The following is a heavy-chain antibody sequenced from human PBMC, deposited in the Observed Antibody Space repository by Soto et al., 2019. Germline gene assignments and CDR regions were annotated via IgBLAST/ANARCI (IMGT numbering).Heavy chain of an antibody. CDR3: ARGQYATSLSLFDY. Sequence: SETLSLTCTVSGASIRSYYWNWIRQPPGKGLEWIGYISNSETTKYNPSLKSRVTISVDTSKNQFSLKLSSVTAADAAVYYCARGQYATSLSLFDYWGQGALVTVSS. V-gene: IGHV4-59*08. J-gene: IGHJ4*02. D-gene: IGHD6-6*01. CDR2: ISNSETT. CDR1: GASIRSYY.